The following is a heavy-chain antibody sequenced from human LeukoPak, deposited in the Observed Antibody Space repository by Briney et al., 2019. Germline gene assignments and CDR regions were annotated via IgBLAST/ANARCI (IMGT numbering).Heavy chain of an antibody. D-gene: IGHD6-6*01. CDR1: GGSITSGGYY. Sequence: PSETLSLTCTVSGGSITSGGYYWSWLRQPPGKGLEWIGYMFQSGSTYYNPSLTSRVTISVDRSKNQFSLKVRSVTAADTAVYYCSRGGAAPFDYWGQGTLVTVSS. V-gene: IGHV4-30-2*01. CDR2: MFQSGST. J-gene: IGHJ4*02. CDR3: SRGGAAPFDY.